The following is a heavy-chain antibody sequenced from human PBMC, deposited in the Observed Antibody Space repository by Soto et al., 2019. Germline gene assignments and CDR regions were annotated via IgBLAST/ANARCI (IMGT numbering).Heavy chain of an antibody. CDR2: VYRTGST. D-gene: IGHD6-13*01. Sequence: QVQLQESGPGLVKPSGTLSLTCAVSGGSISTSNWWSWVRQPPGKGLEWIGEVYRTGSTNYNPSLESRVIVSVDKSKNQFSLKLTSVTAAGTAVYYCARARATIAAAAIFDCWGQGTLVTVSS. CDR1: GGSISTSNW. CDR3: ARARATIAAAAIFDC. V-gene: IGHV4-4*02. J-gene: IGHJ4*02.